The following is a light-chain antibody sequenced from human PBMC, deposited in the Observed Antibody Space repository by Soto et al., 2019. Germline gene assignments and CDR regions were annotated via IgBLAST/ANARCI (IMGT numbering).Light chain of an antibody. V-gene: IGKV3-11*01. CDR3: QQRSNWPPLT. Sequence: EIVLTQSPATLSLSPGERATLFCRASQSVSSYLAWYQQKPGQAPRLLIYDAYNRATGIPARFSGSGSGTDFTLTISSLEPEDFAVYYCQQRSNWPPLTFGGGTKGEIK. J-gene: IGKJ4*01. CDR1: QSVSSY. CDR2: DAY.